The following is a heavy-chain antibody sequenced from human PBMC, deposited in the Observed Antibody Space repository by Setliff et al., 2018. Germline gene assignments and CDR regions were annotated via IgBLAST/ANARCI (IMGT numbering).Heavy chain of an antibody. D-gene: IGHD5-18*01. CDR1: GVTLSGST. CDR3: AKDTGYYFDY. Sequence: PGGSLRLSCAASGVTLSGSTIHWVRQASGKGLEWVARIRSKANSYATTYAASVEGRFTISRDDSKNTAYLQMNSLRGEDTAVYYCAKDTGYYFDYWGQGTLVTVSS. J-gene: IGHJ4*02. V-gene: IGHV3-73*01. CDR2: IRSKANSYAT.